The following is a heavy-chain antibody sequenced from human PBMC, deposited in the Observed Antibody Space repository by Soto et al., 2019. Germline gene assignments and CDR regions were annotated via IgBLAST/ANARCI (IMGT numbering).Heavy chain of an antibody. CDR2: IYYSGST. V-gene: IGHV4-59*08. D-gene: IGHD2-15*01. CDR1: GGSISSYY. J-gene: IGHJ6*03. CDR3: ARHHCSGGSCYFQSSWLGMDV. Sequence: SETLSLTCTVSGGSISSYYWSWIRQPPGKGLEWIGYIYYSGSTNYNPSLKSRVTISVDTSKNQFSLKLSSVTAADTAVYYCARHHCSGGSCYFQSSWLGMDVWGKGTTVTVSS.